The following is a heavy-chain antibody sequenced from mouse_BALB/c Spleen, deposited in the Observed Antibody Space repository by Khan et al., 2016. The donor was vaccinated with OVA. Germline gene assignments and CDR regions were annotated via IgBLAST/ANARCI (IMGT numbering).Heavy chain of an antibody. D-gene: IGHD1-1*01. Sequence: VQLKESGPGLVKPSQSLSLTCTVTGYSITSDYAWNWIRQFPGNKLEWMGYIGYSGSTSYNPSLKSRISITRDTSKNQFFLQLNSVTTEDTATYYCARGGYYYGSSSFAYWGQGTLVTVSA. V-gene: IGHV3-2*02. CDR2: IGYSGST. CDR1: GYSITSDYA. CDR3: ARGGYYYGSSSFAY. J-gene: IGHJ3*01.